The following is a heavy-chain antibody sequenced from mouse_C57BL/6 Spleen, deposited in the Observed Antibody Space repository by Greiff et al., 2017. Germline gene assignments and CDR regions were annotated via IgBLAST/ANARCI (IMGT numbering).Heavy chain of an antibody. D-gene: IGHD2-3*01. V-gene: IGHV1-59*01. J-gene: IGHJ4*01. CDR2: IDPSDSYT. CDR3: AREIGWLLRPYAMDY. CDR1: GYTFTSYW. Sequence: VQLQQPGAELVRPGTSVKLSCKASGYTFTSYWMHWVKQRPGQGLEWIGVIDPSDSYTNYNQKFKGKATLTVDTSSSTAYMQLSSLTSEDSAVYYCAREIGWLLRPYAMDYWGQGTSVTVSS.